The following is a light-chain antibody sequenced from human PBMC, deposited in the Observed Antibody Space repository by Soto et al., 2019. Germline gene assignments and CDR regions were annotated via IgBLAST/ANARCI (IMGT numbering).Light chain of an antibody. Sequence: DIVMTQSPDSLAVSLGERATINCKSSQSVLYSSNNKNYLAWYQQKPGQPPKLLIYWASTRESGVPDRFSGSGSGTDFTLTITSLQSEDFATYYCLQDYVWPFSFGGGTRVEIK. J-gene: IGKJ4*01. V-gene: IGKV4-1*01. CDR3: LQDYVWPFS. CDR2: WAS. CDR1: QSVLYSSNNKNY.